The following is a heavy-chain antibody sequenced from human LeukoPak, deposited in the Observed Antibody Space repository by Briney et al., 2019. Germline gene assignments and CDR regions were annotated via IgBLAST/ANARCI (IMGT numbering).Heavy chain of an antibody. Sequence: GGSLRLSCAASGFTFSSYGMHWVRQAPGKGLEWVAFIRYDGSNKYYADSVKGRFTISRDNSKNTLYLQMNSLRADDTAVYYCARGKISIMITFGGVMDYWGQGTLVTVSS. V-gene: IGHV3-30*02. J-gene: IGHJ4*02. CDR1: GFTFSSYG. CDR2: IRYDGSNK. CDR3: ARGKISIMITFGGVMDY. D-gene: IGHD3-16*01.